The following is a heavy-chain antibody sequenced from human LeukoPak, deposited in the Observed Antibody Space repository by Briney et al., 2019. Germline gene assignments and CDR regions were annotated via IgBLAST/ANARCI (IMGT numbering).Heavy chain of an antibody. CDR2: ISGSGGST. CDR3: AKDLDRRPEDPIYGDYVSGMDV. D-gene: IGHD4-17*01. V-gene: IGHV3-23*01. Sequence: PGGSLRLSCAASGFTFSSYAMSWVRQAPGKGLEWVSAISGSGGSTYYADSVKGRFTISRDNSKNTLYLQMNSLRAEDTAVYYCAKDLDRRPEDPIYGDYVSGMDVWGQGTTVTVSS. J-gene: IGHJ6*02. CDR1: GFTFSSYA.